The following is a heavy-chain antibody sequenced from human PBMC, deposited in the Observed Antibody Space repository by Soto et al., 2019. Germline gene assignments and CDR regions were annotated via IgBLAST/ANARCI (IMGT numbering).Heavy chain of an antibody. CDR3: ARGIQWRYGMDV. CDR1: GFTFTNHW. CDR2: INSDGITT. J-gene: IGHJ6*02. V-gene: IGHV3-74*01. D-gene: IGHD6-19*01. Sequence: EVQLVESGGGRVQPGGSLRLSCAATGFTFTNHWMHWVRQAPGKGLVWVSRINSDGITTFYADSVRGRFTISRDNARTTVFPQMNSLRGEDTGVYYCARGIQWRYGMDVWGQGTTVTVSS.